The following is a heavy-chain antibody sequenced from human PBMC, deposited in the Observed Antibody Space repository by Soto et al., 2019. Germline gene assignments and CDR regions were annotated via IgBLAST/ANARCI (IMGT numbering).Heavy chain of an antibody. CDR2: IRHDGSEK. Sequence: EVQLVESGGGLVQPGGSLRLSCTASRFTFSVYWMSWVRQAPGKGLEWVANIRHDGSEKFYVDSVKGRFTVSRDNPKNSLYLQMNSLRAEDTAVYYCARDTLSAFDVWGQGTMVTVSS. J-gene: IGHJ3*01. CDR3: ARDTLSAFDV. V-gene: IGHV3-7*01. CDR1: RFTFSVYW. D-gene: IGHD3-16*01.